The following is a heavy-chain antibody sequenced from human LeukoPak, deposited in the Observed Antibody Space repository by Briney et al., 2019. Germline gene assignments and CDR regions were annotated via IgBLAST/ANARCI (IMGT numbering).Heavy chain of an antibody. CDR3: ARHFDFPNGFDI. Sequence: PSETLSLTCTVSGGSISTSNYYWGWIRQPPGKGLEWIGSIYYSGSTYYNPSLKSRVTISVDTSKNQFSLKLTSVTAADTAVYSRARHFDFPNGFDIWGQGTMVTVSS. D-gene: IGHD3-3*01. CDR2: IYYSGST. J-gene: IGHJ3*02. CDR1: GGSISTSNYY. V-gene: IGHV4-39*01.